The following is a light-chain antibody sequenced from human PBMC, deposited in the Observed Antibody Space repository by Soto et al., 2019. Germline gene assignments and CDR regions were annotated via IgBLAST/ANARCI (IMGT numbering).Light chain of an antibody. CDR2: QVT. J-gene: IGLJ1*01. V-gene: IGLV2-14*01. CDR1: SRDVGAYNY. CDR3: SSNTAQFTYV. Sequence: QSALTQPASVSRSPGQSITISCTGTSRDVGAYNYVSWYQHHPGKAPHLLIYQVTYRPSGVSPRFAGSKSGNTASLTISGLQPEDEADYYCSSNTAQFTYVFGTGTKLTVL.